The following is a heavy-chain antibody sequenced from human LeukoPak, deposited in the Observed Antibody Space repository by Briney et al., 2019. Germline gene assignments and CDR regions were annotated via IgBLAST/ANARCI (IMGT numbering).Heavy chain of an antibody. D-gene: IGHD3-10*01. CDR1: GGSFSGYY. Sequence: SETLPLTCAVYGGSFSGYYWSWIRQPPGKGLEWIGEINHSGSTNYNPSLKSRVTISVDTSKNQFSLKLSSVTAADTAVYYCARSEYYYGSGSYYSDYWGQGTLVTVSS. CDR2: INHSGST. CDR3: ARSEYYYGSGSYYSDY. J-gene: IGHJ4*02. V-gene: IGHV4-34*01.